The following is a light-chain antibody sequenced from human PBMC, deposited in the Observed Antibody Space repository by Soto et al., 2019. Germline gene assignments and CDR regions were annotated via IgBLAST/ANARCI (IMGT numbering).Light chain of an antibody. CDR2: LGS. V-gene: IGKV2-28*01. CDR3: MQALQTIT. CDR1: QSLLHSNGYNY. Sequence: DIVMTQSPLSLPVTPGEPASISCRSSQSLLHSNGYNYLDWYLQKPGQSPQLLIYLGSNRASGVPDRFSGSGSGTDFTLNICRVEAEDVGVYYCMQALQTITFGQGTRLEIK. J-gene: IGKJ5*01.